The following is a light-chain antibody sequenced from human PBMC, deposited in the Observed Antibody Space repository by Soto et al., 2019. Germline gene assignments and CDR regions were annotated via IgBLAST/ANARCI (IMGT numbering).Light chain of an antibody. CDR1: QSVSTY. J-gene: IGKJ2*01. Sequence: DIQLTQSPSSLSASVGDRVTITCRTSQSVSTYLNWYSQKSGGAPKLLIHGVSNLEDGTPSRFSGSRLATDFTLTITTLQPEDLAVYFCQQTYMVPYTFGQGTKVDIK. V-gene: IGKV1-39*01. CDR2: GVS. CDR3: QQTYMVPYT.